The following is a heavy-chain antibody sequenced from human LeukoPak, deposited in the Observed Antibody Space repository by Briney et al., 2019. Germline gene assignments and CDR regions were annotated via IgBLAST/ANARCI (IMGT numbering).Heavy chain of an antibody. Sequence: SVPVSCKASGYTFTGYYMHWVRPAPGQGLEWMGWINPNSCGTNYAQKFQGRVTMTRHTSISTANMELSRLRSDDTAVYYCASDWGLSQLEYCSNTNCYMGAFDIWGQGTMV. CDR3: ASDWGLSQLEYCSNTNCYMGAFDI. D-gene: IGHD2-2*02. CDR1: GYTFTGYY. CDR2: INPNSCGT. J-gene: IGHJ3*02. V-gene: IGHV1-2*02.